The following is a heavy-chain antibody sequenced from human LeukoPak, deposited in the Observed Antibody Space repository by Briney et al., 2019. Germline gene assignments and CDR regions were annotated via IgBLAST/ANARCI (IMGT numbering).Heavy chain of an antibody. CDR2: INPNSGGT. Sequence: GASVKVSCKASGYTFTGYYMHWVRQAPGQGLEWMGWINPNSGGTNYAQKFQGRVTMTRDTSISTAYMELSRLRSDDTAVYYCARDMRGGYYYDSSGYPDYWGQGTLVTVSS. D-gene: IGHD3-22*01. CDR3: ARDMRGGYYYDSSGYPDY. V-gene: IGHV1-2*02. J-gene: IGHJ4*02. CDR1: GYTFTGYY.